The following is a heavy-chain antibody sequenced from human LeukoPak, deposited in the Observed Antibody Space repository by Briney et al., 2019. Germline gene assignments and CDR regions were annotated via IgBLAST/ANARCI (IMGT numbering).Heavy chain of an antibody. V-gene: IGHV3-43*02. CDR3: AKGADSSGYDLSPFDV. CDR1: GFTFDDYA. CDR2: ISGDDGNT. D-gene: IGHD3-22*01. J-gene: IGHJ3*01. Sequence: AGSLRLSCAASGFTFDDYAMHWVSHAPGKGLEWVSLISGDDGNTYYADSVKGRFTISRDNSKNSLYLQVNSLRTEDTALYYCAKGADSSGYDLSPFDVWGQGTMVTGSS.